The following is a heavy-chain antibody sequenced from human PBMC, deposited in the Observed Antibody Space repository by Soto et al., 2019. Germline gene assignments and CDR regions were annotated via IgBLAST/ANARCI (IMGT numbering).Heavy chain of an antibody. J-gene: IGHJ6*02. D-gene: IGHD3-22*01. CDR3: ARDPAINHHDSSGYYSCDGMDV. CDR2: IYHSGTT. Sequence: PSQTLSLTCAVSGDPISRGYFWACSRQPPGKGLEYIGSIYHSGTTYYNPSLKSRVTISLDTSKNQFSLRLSSVTAAGRAVYYGARDPAINHHDSSGYYSCDGMDVWGQGT. CDR1: GDPISRGYF. V-gene: IGHV4-38-2*02.